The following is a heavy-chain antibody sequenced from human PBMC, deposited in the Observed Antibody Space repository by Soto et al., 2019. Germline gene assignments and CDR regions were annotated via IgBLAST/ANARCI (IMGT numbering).Heavy chain of an antibody. Sequence: GCLRLSCAASVFTFSSYSMNWVRQAPGKGLEWVSSISSSSSYIYYADSVKGRFTISRDNAKNSLYLQMNSLRAEDTAVYYCARLVWDPYYDFWSGYFDYWGQGTLVTVSS. CDR1: VFTFSSYS. CDR2: ISSSSSYI. CDR3: ARLVWDPYYDFWSGYFDY. V-gene: IGHV3-21*01. D-gene: IGHD3-3*01. J-gene: IGHJ4*02.